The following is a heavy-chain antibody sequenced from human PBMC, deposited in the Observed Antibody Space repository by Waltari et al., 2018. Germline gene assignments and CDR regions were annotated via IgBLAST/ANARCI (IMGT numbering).Heavy chain of an antibody. V-gene: IGHV3-53*01. CDR2: IYSGGST. CDR3: ARMRRRWLQLRDAFDI. J-gene: IGHJ3*02. D-gene: IGHD5-12*01. Sequence: EVQLVESGGGLIQPGGSLRLSCAASGFTVSSNYMSWVRQAPGKGLEWVSVIYSGGSTYYADSVKGRFTISRDNSKNTLYLQMNSLRAEDTAVYYCARMRRRWLQLRDAFDIWGQGTMVTVSS. CDR1: GFTVSSNY.